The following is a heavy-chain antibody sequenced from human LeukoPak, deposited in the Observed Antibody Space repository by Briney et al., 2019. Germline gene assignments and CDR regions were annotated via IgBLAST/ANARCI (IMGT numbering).Heavy chain of an antibody. D-gene: IGHD6-6*01. J-gene: IGHJ4*02. CDR2: ISWNSGSI. V-gene: IGHV3-9*01. CDR1: GFTFDDYA. Sequence: GGSLRLSCAASGFTFDDYAMHWVRQAPGKGLEWVSGISWNSGSIGYADSVKGRFTISRDNAKNSLYLQMNSLRAADTALYYCAIAAANFDYWGQGTLVTVSS. CDR3: AIAAANFDY.